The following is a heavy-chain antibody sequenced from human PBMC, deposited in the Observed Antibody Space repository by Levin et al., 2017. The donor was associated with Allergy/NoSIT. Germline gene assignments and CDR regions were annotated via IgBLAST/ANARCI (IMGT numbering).Heavy chain of an antibody. J-gene: IGHJ4*02. CDR2: IYPGDSDT. Sequence: GESLKISCKGSGYSFTSYWIGWVRQMPGKGLEWMGIIYPGDSDTRYSPSFQGQVTISADKSISTAYLQWSSLKASDTAMYYCARSYYDFWSGYPVIGFWGQGTLVTVSS. V-gene: IGHV5-51*01. D-gene: IGHD3-3*01. CDR3: ARSYYDFWSGYPVIGF. CDR1: GYSFTSYW.